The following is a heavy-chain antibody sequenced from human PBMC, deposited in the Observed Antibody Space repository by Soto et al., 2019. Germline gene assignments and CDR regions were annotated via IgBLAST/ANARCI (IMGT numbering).Heavy chain of an antibody. J-gene: IGHJ4*02. CDR1: GDSVTNYF. V-gene: IGHV4-59*02. D-gene: IGHD2-8*01. Sequence: SETLSLTGTVSGDSVTNYFWSWMRQPPWKGLEWIGHMYHGGRTNYSPSLKSRVTMSLDSSKNQFSLNLSSVTAADTAVYFCARDPGYCTNRVCPIFDFWGQGVLVTVSS. CDR3: ARDPGYCTNRVCPIFDF. CDR2: MYHGGRT.